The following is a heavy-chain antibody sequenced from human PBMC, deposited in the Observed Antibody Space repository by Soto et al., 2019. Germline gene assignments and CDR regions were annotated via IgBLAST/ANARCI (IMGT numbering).Heavy chain of an antibody. J-gene: IGHJ3*02. CDR1: GGSISSYY. Sequence: QVQLQESGPGLVKPSETLSLTCTVSGGSISSYYWSWIRQPPGKGLEWIGYIYYSGSIKYNPSPKRRGTISVDTSKNQFSLKLSSVTAADTAVYYCARVVWFGELLQHDAFDIWGQGTMVTVSS. D-gene: IGHD3-10*01. CDR2: IYYSGSI. V-gene: IGHV4-59*01. CDR3: ARVVWFGELLQHDAFDI.